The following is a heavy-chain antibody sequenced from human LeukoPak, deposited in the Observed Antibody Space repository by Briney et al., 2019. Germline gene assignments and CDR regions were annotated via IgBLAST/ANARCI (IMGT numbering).Heavy chain of an antibody. CDR3: ATATQGSGSYYFDRKYYFDY. Sequence: GGSLRLSCAASGFTFSSYAMSWARQAPGKGLEWVSAISGSGGSTYYADSVKGRFTISRDNSKNTLYLQMNSLRAEDTAVYYCATATQGSGSYYFDRKYYFDYWGQGTLVTVSS. J-gene: IGHJ4*02. CDR1: GFTFSSYA. CDR2: ISGSGGST. V-gene: IGHV3-23*01. D-gene: IGHD3-10*01.